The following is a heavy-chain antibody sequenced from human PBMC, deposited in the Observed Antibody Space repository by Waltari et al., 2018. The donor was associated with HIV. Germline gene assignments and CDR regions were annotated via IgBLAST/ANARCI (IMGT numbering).Heavy chain of an antibody. J-gene: IGHJ4*02. D-gene: IGHD3-10*01. V-gene: IGHV4-34*02. CDR2: INHSGRT. CDR3: ARGQYGPGSREDY. CDR1: GGPSSNYY. Sequence: QVQLQQWGTGLLKPSEHLSLTCAVQGGPSSNYYWGCIRQPPGTGLEWIAEINHSGRTNYNPALKSRLTISVDTSKTQFSVKLTSVTAADTAVYFCARGQYGPGSREDYCGQGTLVTVAS.